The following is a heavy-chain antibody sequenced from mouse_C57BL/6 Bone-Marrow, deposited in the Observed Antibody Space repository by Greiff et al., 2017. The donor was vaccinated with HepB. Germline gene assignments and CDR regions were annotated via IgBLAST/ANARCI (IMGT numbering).Heavy chain of an antibody. J-gene: IGHJ2*01. CDR3: ARGDYGSSYPYFDY. CDR2: INYDGSST. Sequence: EVKLMESEGGLVQPGSSMKLSCTASGFTFSDYYMAWVRQVPEKGLEWVANINYDGSSTYYLDSLKSRFIISRGNAKNILYLQMSSLKSEDTATYYCARGDYGSSYPYFDYWGQGTTLTVSS. CDR1: GFTFSDYY. V-gene: IGHV5-16*01. D-gene: IGHD1-1*01.